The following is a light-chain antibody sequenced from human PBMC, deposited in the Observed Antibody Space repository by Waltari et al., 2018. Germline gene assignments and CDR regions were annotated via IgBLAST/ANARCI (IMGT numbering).Light chain of an antibody. CDR3: QCRSNWPPVT. CDR1: QSIKTS. V-gene: IGKV3-11*01. J-gene: IGKJ5*01. CDR2: DAS. Sequence: EIVLTQSPATLSLSPGERATLSCTASQSIKTSLAWYQQKPGKAPRLLIDDASYRATGVPARFSGSGSGTDFTLTINILEPEDFAVYYCQCRSNWPPVTFGQGTRLEIK.